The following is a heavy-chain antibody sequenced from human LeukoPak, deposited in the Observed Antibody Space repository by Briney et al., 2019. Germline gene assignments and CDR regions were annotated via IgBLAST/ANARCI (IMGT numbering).Heavy chain of an antibody. CDR1: GFTFDEYG. CDR2: ISWNSGRI. V-gene: IGHV3-9*01. J-gene: IGHJ3*02. CDR3: AKAQVVTAIQPDAFDI. D-gene: IGHD2-21*02. Sequence: ARSLRLSCAAYGFTFDEYGMHWVRQAPGKGLEWVLGISWNSGRIRYADSVRGRFTISRDNAKNSLYLQMNSLRAEDTALYYCAKAQVVTAIQPDAFDIWGQGTMVTVS.